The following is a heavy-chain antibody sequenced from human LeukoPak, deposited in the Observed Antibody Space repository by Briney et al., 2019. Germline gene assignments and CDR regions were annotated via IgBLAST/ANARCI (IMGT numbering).Heavy chain of an antibody. CDR1: GDSITTGRYY. CDR2: IYYSGTT. CDR3: ALTYDSSGYYSHYFDY. J-gene: IGHJ4*02. V-gene: IGHV4-39*07. D-gene: IGHD3-22*01. Sequence: PSETLSLTCTVSGDSITTGRYYWGWIRQPPGKGREWIGSIYYSGTTYYNPSLKSRVPISVDTSKNQFSLKLSSVTAADTAVYYCALTYDSSGYYSHYFDYWGQGTLVTVSS.